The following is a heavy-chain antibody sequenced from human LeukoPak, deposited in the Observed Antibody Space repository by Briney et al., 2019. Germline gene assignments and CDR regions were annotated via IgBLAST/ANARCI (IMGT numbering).Heavy chain of an antibody. D-gene: IGHD4-11*01. J-gene: IGHJ6*03. CDR2: IIPIFGTA. Sequence: SVKVSCKASGGTFRSYAISWVRQAPGQGLEWMGGIIPIFGTANYAQKFQGRVTMTADESTSTAYMELSSLRSEDTAVYYCAHGWDDYSNYYYYYMDVWGKGTTVTVSS. V-gene: IGHV1-69*13. CDR1: GGTFRSYA. CDR3: AHGWDDYSNYYYYYMDV.